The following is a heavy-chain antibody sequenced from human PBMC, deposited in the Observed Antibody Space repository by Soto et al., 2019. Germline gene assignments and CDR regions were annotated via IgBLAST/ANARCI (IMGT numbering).Heavy chain of an antibody. J-gene: IGHJ4*02. CDR2: INPNSGGT. CDR1: GYTFTGYY. CDR3: ARDIDMDIVVEVAATAPGY. V-gene: IGHV1-2*02. D-gene: IGHD2-15*01. Sequence: ASVKVSCKTSGYTFTGYYMHWVRQAPGQGLEWMGWINPNSGGTNYAQKLQGRVTMTRDPSISTAYMELSRLRSDDTAVYYCARDIDMDIVVEVAATAPGYWGQGTLVTVSS.